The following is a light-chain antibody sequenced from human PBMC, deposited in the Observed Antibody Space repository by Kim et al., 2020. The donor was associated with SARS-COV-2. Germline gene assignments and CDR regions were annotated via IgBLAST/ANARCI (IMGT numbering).Light chain of an antibody. CDR3: QQRSNWPLT. J-gene: IGKJ4*01. CDR1: QSISSY. V-gene: IGKV3-11*01. CDR2: SAS. Sequence: LSPGERVTPSCRASQSISSYLAWYQQRPGQAPRLLIYSASTRATGIPARFSGSGSGTDFTLTISSLEPEDFAVYYCQQRSNWPLTFGGGTKVESK.